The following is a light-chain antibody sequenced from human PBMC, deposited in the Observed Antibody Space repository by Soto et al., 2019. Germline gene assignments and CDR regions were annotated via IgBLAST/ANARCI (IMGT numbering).Light chain of an antibody. CDR1: QDMNDY. Sequence: DIQLTQSPSFLSASIGDRVTITCRASQDMNDYLVWYQQKPGKAPKLLIYGASTSPSGVPSRFSGSRSGTEFTLTINGLQPEDFATYCCQQLSSFPPTFGQGTKVEIK. J-gene: IGKJ1*01. V-gene: IGKV1-9*01. CDR2: GAS. CDR3: QQLSSFPPT.